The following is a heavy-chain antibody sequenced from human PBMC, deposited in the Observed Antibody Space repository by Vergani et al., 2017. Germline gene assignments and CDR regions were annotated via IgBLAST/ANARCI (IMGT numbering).Heavy chain of an antibody. CDR1: GFTFGDYA. CDR3: TRQGVRRSTWAFDI. D-gene: IGHD4-17*01. J-gene: IGHJ3*02. V-gene: IGHV3-49*04. Sequence: EVQLVESGGGLVQPGRSLRLSCTASGFTFGDYAMSWVRQAPGKGLEWVGFIRSKAYGGKTEYAASVKGRFTIPRDDSKSIAYLQMNSLKTEDTAVYYCTRQGVRRSTWAFDIWGQGTMVTVSS. CDR2: IRSKAYGGKT.